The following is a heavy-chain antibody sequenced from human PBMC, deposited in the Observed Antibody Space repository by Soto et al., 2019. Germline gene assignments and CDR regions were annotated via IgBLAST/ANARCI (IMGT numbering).Heavy chain of an antibody. D-gene: IGHD5-12*01. J-gene: IGHJ6*02. Sequence: GGSLRHSCAASGFTFSSYLMHWVREAPGKGLVWVSRINSDGSSTSYADSVKGRFTISRDNAKNTLYLQMNSLRAEDTAVYYCARDESGYENYYYYGMDVWGQGTTVTVSS. V-gene: IGHV3-74*01. CDR3: ARDESGYENYYYYGMDV. CDR1: GFTFSSYL. CDR2: INSDGSST.